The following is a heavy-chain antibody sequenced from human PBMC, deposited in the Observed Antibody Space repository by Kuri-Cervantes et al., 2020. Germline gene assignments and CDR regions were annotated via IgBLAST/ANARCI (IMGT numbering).Heavy chain of an antibody. D-gene: IGHD1-20*01. CDR1: GGSISSGDYY. CDR3: ARGVSAADNWKFDYYYYMDV. Sequence: SETLSLTCTVSGGSISSGDYYWSWIRQPPGKGLEWIGYIYYSGSTYYNPSLKSLVTISVDTSKNQFSLKLSSVTAADTAVYYCARGVSAADNWKFDYYYYMDVWGKGTTVTVSS. V-gene: IGHV4-31*01. CDR2: IYYSGST. J-gene: IGHJ6*03.